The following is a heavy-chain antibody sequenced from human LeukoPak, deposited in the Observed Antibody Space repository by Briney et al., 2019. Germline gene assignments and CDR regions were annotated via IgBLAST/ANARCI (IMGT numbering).Heavy chain of an antibody. V-gene: IGHV3-7*01. J-gene: IGHJ4*02. D-gene: IGHD6-19*01. CDR1: GLTISNYW. CDR3: ARGGSGGSMDH. Sequence: GESLKISCAVSGLTISNYWMNWVRQAPGKGLEWVAKIEQDGNGKEYVDSVKGRFTISRDNSKNSLHLQMNSLRAEDTAVYYCARGGSGGSMDHWGQGTLVTVSS. CDR2: IEQDGNGK.